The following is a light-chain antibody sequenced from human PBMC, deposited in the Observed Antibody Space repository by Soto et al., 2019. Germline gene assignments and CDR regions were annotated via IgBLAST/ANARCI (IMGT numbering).Light chain of an antibody. J-gene: IGKJ1*01. CDR2: ATS. Sequence: DIQMTQSPSSVSASVGDRVTITCRASQGIGTSLVWYQQRPGQAPRLLIYATSSLQSGVPSRFSGSGSGTDFTLTITSLQPEDFAAYYCQQANSVPRTFGRGTRVEIK. V-gene: IGKV1D-12*01. CDR3: QQANSVPRT. CDR1: QGIGTS.